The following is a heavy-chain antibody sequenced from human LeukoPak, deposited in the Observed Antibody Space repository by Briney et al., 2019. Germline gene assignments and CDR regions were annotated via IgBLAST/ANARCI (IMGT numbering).Heavy chain of an antibody. CDR1: GGSISSYY. Sequence: SETLSLTCTVSGGSISSYYRSWIRQPPGKGLEWIGYIYYSGSTNYNPSLKSRVTVSVDTSKNQFSLKLSSVTAADTAVYYCARDGGGYSYNYGMDVWGQGTTVTVSS. D-gene: IGHD5-18*01. J-gene: IGHJ6*02. CDR3: ARDGGGYSYNYGMDV. CDR2: IYYSGST. V-gene: IGHV4-59*01.